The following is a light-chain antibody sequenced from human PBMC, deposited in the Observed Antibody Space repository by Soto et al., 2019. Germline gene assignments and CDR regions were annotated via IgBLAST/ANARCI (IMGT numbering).Light chain of an antibody. CDR1: RDVGSD. V-gene: IGKV1-6*01. J-gene: IGKJ1*01. CDR2: AAS. CDR3: LQDYGDSWT. Sequence: QMSQAPSSLSASVGEKIIITCRASRDVGSDVSWYQQKPGQAPKLLIYAASNLYTGVPSRFSGSRSGTEFTLTISSLQPEDFASYYCLQDYGDSWTFGQGTKVEIE.